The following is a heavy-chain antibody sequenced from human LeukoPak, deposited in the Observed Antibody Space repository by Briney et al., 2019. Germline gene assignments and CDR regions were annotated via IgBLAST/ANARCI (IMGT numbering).Heavy chain of an antibody. CDR1: GGSISSSTYY. D-gene: IGHD3-3*01. V-gene: IGHV4-39*01. Sequence: PETLSLTCTVSGGSISSSTYYWGWVRQPPGKGLEWIGSFFYSGGTYYNPSLKSRLTMSVDTSNNQFSLKLMSVTAADTAVYYCASGTSTYYELYFWGQGTLVTVSS. CDR2: FFYSGGT. CDR3: ASGTSTYYELYF. J-gene: IGHJ4*02.